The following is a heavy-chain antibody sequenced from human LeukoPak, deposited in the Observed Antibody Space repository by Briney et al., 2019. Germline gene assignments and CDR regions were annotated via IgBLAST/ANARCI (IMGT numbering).Heavy chain of an antibody. V-gene: IGHV3-72*01. CDR2: TRNKAESYKT. CDR3: ARESSIFEVVTRSYMDV. D-gene: IGHD3-3*01. CDR1: GLSFSNHY. Sequence: GGSLRLSCAASGLSFSNHYINWVRQTPGKGLEWVGRTRNKAESYKTEYAASVQGRFTISRDDSKKSLLLHMNSLKAENAPVYYCARESSIFEVVTRSYMDVWGKGTTVTVSS. J-gene: IGHJ6*03.